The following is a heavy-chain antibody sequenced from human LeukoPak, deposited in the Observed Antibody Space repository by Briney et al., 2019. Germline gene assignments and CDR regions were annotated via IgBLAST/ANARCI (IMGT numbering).Heavy chain of an antibody. CDR1: GGSISSGSYY. CDR2: IYTSGST. J-gene: IGHJ3*02. CDR3: ARDRGATDDAFDI. V-gene: IGHV4-61*02. D-gene: IGHD5-24*01. Sequence: SETLFLTCTVSGGSISSGSYYRSWIRQPAGKGLEWIGRIYTSGSTNYNPSLKSRVTISVDTSKNQFSLKLSSVTAADTAVYYCARDRGATDDAFDIWGQGTMVTVSS.